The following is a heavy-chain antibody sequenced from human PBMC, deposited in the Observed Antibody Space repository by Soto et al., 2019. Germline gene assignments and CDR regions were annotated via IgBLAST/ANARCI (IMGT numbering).Heavy chain of an antibody. CDR1: GFSVSDNY. J-gene: IGHJ4*02. CDR3: ARKTDSGGDGGF. V-gene: IGHV3-53*02. D-gene: IGHD2-21*01. Sequence: EVRLVETGGGLIQPGGSLRLSCAVSGFSVSDNYMYWVRQAPGKGLEWVSLIYSVGTARYADSVRGRFTISRDKSKNTLYLQMNSLREEDTVVYHCARKTDSGGDGGFWGQGTLVTVSS. CDR2: IYSVGTA.